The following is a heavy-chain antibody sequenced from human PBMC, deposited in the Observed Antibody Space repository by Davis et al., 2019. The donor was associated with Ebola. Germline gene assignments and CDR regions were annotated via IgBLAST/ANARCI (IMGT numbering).Heavy chain of an antibody. CDR3: ARGIAARQFDY. CDR2: INAGNGNT. Sequence: AASVKVSCKASGYTFTSYAMHWVRQAPGQRLEWMGWINAGNGNTKYSQKCQGRVTITRDTSASTAYMELSSLRSEDTAVYYCARGIAARQFDYWGQGTLVTVSS. CDR1: GYTFTSYA. D-gene: IGHD6-6*01. V-gene: IGHV1-3*01. J-gene: IGHJ4*02.